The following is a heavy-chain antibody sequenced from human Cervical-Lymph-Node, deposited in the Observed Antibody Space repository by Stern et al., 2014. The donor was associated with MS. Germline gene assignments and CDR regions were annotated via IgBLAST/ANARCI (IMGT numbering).Heavy chain of an antibody. J-gene: IGHJ4*02. V-gene: IGHV3-30*04. CDR2: ISYDGNNK. CDR1: GFSFSSSA. CDR3: ASLTDY. Sequence: VQLVQSGGGVVQPGRSLRLSCAASGFSFSSSAMHWVRQAPGKGLEWVAVISYDGNNKYYADSVKGRFTISRDNSKNTLYLQMNSQRAEDTAVYYCASLTDYWGQGTLVTVSS.